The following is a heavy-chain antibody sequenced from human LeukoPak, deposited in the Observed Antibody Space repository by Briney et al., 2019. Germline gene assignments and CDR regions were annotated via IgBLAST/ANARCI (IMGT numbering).Heavy chain of an antibody. V-gene: IGHV3-23*01. D-gene: IGHD4-17*01. CDR2: ISGSGGST. CDR1: GFTFSSYA. Sequence: PGGSLRLSCAASGFTFSSYAMSWVRQAPGKGLEWVSTISGSGGSTFYADSVKGRFTISSDNSKNTLYLQMNSLRAEDTAVYYCAKARYLGRYGENHDYWGQGTLVTVSS. J-gene: IGHJ4*02. CDR3: AKARYLGRYGENHDY.